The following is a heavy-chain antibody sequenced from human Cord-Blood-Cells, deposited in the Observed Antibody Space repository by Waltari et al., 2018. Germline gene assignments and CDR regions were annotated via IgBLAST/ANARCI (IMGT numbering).Heavy chain of an antibody. CDR3: AKDKNYGDPYFDY. CDR1: GFTFGAYA. Sequence: EVQLVESGGGLVQPGRSLRLSCAASGFTFGAYAMPWCRQAPGNGLEGVSGISWNSGSIGYADSVKGRFTISRDNAKNSLYLQMNSLRAEDTALYYCAKDKNYGDPYFDYWGQGTLVTVSS. V-gene: IGHV3-9*01. J-gene: IGHJ4*02. D-gene: IGHD4-17*01. CDR2: ISWNSGSI.